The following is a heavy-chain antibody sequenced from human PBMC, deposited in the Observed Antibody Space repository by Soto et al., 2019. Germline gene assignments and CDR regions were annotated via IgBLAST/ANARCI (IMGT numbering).Heavy chain of an antibody. CDR3: AKGFSYYYYYGMDV. J-gene: IGHJ6*02. V-gene: IGHV3-30*18. CDR1: GFTFSSYG. Sequence: PGGSLRLSCTASGFTFSSYGMHWVRQAPGKGLEWVAVIPYDGSNKYYADSVKGRFTISRDNSKNTLYLQMNSLRAEDTAVYYCAKGFSYYYYYGMDVWGQGTTVTVSS. CDR2: IPYDGSNK.